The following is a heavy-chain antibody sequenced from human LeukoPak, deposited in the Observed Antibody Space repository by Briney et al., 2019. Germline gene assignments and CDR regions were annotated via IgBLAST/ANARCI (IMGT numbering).Heavy chain of an antibody. D-gene: IGHD3-9*01. J-gene: IGHJ6*02. CDR1: GFMFSSYA. V-gene: IGHV3-30*03. CDR3: ARGGFFDILTGHYQTQYYYPMDV. Sequence: AGGSLRLSCEASGFMFSSYAIHWVRQAPGKGLEWVAVTSHDGGNKFYGDSVKGRFTISRDNSKNTLYLEVSSLRAEDTAVYYCARGGFFDILTGHYQTQYYYPMDVWGRGTTVTVSS. CDR2: TSHDGGNK.